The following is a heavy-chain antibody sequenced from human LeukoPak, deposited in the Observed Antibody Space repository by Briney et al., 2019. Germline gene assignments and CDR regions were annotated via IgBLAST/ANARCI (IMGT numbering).Heavy chain of an antibody. CDR3: ARGNDYFDY. CDR2: VSYTGIT. V-gene: IGHV4-31*03. J-gene: IGHJ4*02. D-gene: IGHD3-16*01. CDR1: GGAINSGHF. Sequence: KPSETLSLTCTVSGGAINSGHFWHWLRQTPGSGLEYLGYVSYTGITYYNPSLMSRVNMSVDTSKNQFSLTLTSVTAADTATYYCARGNDYFDYWGQGSLVTVSS.